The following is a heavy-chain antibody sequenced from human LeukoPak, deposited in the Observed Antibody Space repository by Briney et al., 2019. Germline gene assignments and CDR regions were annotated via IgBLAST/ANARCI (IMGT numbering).Heavy chain of an antibody. Sequence: ASVKVSCKASEYTFTDYAINWVRQAPGQGLEWMGWINAGNGNTRYSQRFQGRVTITRDTSASTAYMELSSLTSEDTAVYYCARGRWSATTASYYLDFWGQGTLVTVSS. CDR1: EYTFTDYA. J-gene: IGHJ4*02. CDR2: INAGNGNT. V-gene: IGHV1-3*01. D-gene: IGHD5-24*01. CDR3: ARGRWSATTASYYLDF.